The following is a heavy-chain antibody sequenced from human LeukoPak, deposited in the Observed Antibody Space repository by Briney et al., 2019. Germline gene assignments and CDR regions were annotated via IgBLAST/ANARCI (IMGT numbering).Heavy chain of an antibody. J-gene: IGHJ3*02. D-gene: IGHD3-10*01. Sequence: GESLTISCTGSGYIFTSYWIGWVRQMPGKGLEWMGIIYPGDSDTIYSPSFQGQVTISADKSISTAYLQWSSLKASDTAMYYCARFHLSGPGQRVSDQAGVFDPDAFDIWGQGTMVTVSS. V-gene: IGHV5-51*03. CDR3: ARFHLSGPGQRVSDQAGVFDPDAFDI. CDR1: GYIFTSYW. CDR2: IYPGDSDT.